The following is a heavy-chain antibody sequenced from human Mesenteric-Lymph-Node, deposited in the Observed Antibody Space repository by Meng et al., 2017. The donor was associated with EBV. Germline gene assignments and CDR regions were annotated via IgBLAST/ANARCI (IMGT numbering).Heavy chain of an antibody. CDR2: INTYGSST. Sequence: EVQLVESGGGLVQPGXXXXLSCTASGFTFSYYWMHWVRQVPGKGLEWVSRINTYGSSTNYADSVQGRFTISRDNAKGTLYLQMNNLRPEDTAVYYCATDRWEREGWFERWGQGTLVTVSS. J-gene: IGHJ5*02. D-gene: IGHD1-26*01. CDR3: ATDRWEREGWFER. CDR1: GFTFSYYW. V-gene: IGHV3-74*01.